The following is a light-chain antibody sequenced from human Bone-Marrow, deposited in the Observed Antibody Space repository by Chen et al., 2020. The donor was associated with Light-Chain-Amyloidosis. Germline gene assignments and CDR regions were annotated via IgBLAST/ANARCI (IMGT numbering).Light chain of an antibody. Sequence: SYELTQPPSVSVSPGQTARFTCSGDDLPTKYAYCYQQKPGQAPVLVIHRDTERPAGISERFSGCSSGTTAALTISGVQAEDEADYHCQSADSSGTYEVIFGGGTKLTVL. J-gene: IGLJ2*01. CDR3: QSADSSGTYEVI. CDR1: DLPTKY. V-gene: IGLV3-25*03. CDR2: RDT.